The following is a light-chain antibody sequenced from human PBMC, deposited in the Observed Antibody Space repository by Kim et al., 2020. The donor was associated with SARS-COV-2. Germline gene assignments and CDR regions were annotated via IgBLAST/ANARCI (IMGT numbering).Light chain of an antibody. CDR1: KLGDKY. V-gene: IGLV3-1*01. CDR3: QAWDSSTVV. J-gene: IGLJ2*01. Sequence: VAQGQTASITGSGDKLGDKYACWYQQKPGQAPVLVIYQDSKRPSGIPERFSGSNSGNTATLTISGTQAMDEADYYCQAWDSSTVVFGGGTQLTVL. CDR2: QDS.